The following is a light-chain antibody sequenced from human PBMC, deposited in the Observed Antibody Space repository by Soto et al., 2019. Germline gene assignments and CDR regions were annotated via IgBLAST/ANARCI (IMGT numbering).Light chain of an antibody. Sequence: QSALTQPPSASGSPGQSVTISCTGTSSDVGGYNYVSWYQQHPGKAPQLMIYEVSKRPSGVPDRFAGSKSGNTASLTVSGLQAEDEADYCCSSYAGSNNLVFGGGTKLTVL. V-gene: IGLV2-8*01. J-gene: IGLJ2*01. CDR1: SSDVGGYNY. CDR2: EVS. CDR3: SSYAGSNNLV.